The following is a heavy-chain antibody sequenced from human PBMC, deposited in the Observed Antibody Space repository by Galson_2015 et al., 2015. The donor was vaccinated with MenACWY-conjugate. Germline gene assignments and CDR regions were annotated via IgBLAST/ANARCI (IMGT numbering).Heavy chain of an antibody. Sequence: LSLTCTVSGSSVSSGQYYWSWIRQPPGKDLEWIGYIHSSGYTKYTPSLRSRVTISLDTSKNQFSLMLSSVTAADTAVYYCASLPQGYCSSTNCFGWFDPWGQGTLVTVSS. CDR3: ASLPQGYCSSTNCFGWFDP. CDR2: IHSSGYT. CDR1: GSSVSSGQYY. D-gene: IGHD2-2*01. V-gene: IGHV4-61*01. J-gene: IGHJ5*02.